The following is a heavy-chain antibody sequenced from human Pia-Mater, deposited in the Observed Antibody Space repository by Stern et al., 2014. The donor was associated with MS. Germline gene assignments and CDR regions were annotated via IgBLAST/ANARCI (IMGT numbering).Heavy chain of an antibody. CDR3: ARQTTAWASDV. CDR1: GFKFSIYW. CDR2: IYPGDSET. V-gene: IGHV5-51*01. D-gene: IGHD1-14*01. J-gene: IGHJ4*02. Sequence: MQLVQSGAELIRPGESLKISCTGSGFKFSIYWIAWVRQMPGKGLEWMGIIYPGDSETRYSPSFQGQVTMSADKSTSTAYLQWSSLNASDTAMYFCARQTTAWASDVWGQGTLVTVSS.